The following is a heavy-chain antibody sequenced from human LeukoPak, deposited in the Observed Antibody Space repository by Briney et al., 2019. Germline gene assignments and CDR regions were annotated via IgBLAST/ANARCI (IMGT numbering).Heavy chain of an antibody. CDR2: MNPTGGNT. J-gene: IGHJ5*01. D-gene: IGHD3-22*01. CDR1: GYTFTSYD. V-gene: IGHV1-8*01. Sequence: ASVKVSCKASGYTFTSYDVNWVRQATGQGPEWMGWMNPTGGNTGYAQEFQGRVTMTRDTSISTAYMELSSLRSEDTAVYYCARGSRYYYASDGSPFDFWGQGTLVTVSS. CDR3: ARGSRYYYASDGSPFDF.